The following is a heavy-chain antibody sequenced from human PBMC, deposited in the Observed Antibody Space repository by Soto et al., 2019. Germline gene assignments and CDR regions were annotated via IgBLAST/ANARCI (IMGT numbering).Heavy chain of an antibody. Sequence: SETLSLTCAVYDESFSEYYWTWIRQPPGKGLEWIGEIKRRGSTTYNPALKSRVAISVDTSKNQFSLKLSSVTAADTAVYYCARYIVATIKGNWFDPWGQGTLVTVSS. J-gene: IGHJ5*02. V-gene: IGHV4-34*10. CDR1: DESFSEYY. CDR3: ARYIVATIKGNWFDP. D-gene: IGHD5-12*01. CDR2: IKRRGST.